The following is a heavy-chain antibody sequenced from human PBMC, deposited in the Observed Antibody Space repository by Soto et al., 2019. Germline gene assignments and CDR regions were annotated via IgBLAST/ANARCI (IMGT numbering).Heavy chain of an antibody. J-gene: IGHJ5*01. D-gene: IGHD4-17*01. CDR2: IYWNDDT. Sequence: SGPTLVNPTQTLTLTCTFSGFSLITAGAGVGWIRQPPGKALEWLALIYWNDDTRYSPSLKSRLTITKDTSKNQVVLRMTNMDPVDTATYYCAHRGYGNYPRDNWFDPWGQGSLVTVSS. CDR1: GFSLITAGAG. CDR3: AHRGYGNYPRDNWFDP. V-gene: IGHV2-5*01.